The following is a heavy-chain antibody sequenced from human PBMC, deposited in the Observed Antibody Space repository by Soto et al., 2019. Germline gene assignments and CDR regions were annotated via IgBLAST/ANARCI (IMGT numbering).Heavy chain of an antibody. V-gene: IGHV4-34*01. CDR2: INHSGST. CDR1: GGSFSGYY. J-gene: IGHJ5*02. Sequence: SETLSLTCAVYGGSFSGYYWSWIRQPPGKGLEWIGEINHSGSTNYNPSLKSRVTISVDTSKNHFSLNLSSVTAADTAVYYCARGDWFHPWGPGTLVTVSS. CDR3: ARGDWFHP.